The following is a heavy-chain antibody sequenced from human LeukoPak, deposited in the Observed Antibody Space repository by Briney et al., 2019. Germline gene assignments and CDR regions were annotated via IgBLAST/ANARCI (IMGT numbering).Heavy chain of an antibody. CDR3: ARVWPLAGFDY. CDR1: GYTFISTG. CDR2: ISTYNGKT. J-gene: IGHJ4*02. V-gene: IGHV1-18*01. Sequence: GASVKVSCKASGYTFISTGISWVRQAPGQGLEWMGWISTYNGKTKYTQRVQGRVTMTTNTSTSTAYMELRSLRSDDTAVYYCARVWPLAGFDYWGQGTLVTVSS. D-gene: IGHD3-16*01.